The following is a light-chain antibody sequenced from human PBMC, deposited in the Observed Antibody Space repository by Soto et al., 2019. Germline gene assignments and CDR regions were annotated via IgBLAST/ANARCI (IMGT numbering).Light chain of an antibody. CDR2: DAS. J-gene: IGKJ1*01. CDR1: QSVSGSY. CDR3: QQYGSSPPWT. V-gene: IGKV3-20*01. Sequence: EIVMTQSPATLSVSPGERATLSCRASQSVSGSYLAWYQQKPGQAPRLLIYDASSRATGIPDRFSGSGSGTDFTLTISRLEPEDFAVYYCQQYGSSPPWTFGQGTKVDIK.